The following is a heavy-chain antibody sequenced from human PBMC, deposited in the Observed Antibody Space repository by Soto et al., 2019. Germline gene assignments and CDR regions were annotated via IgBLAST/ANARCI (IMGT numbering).Heavy chain of an antibody. CDR2: ISGSGGST. CDR3: AKENGGVDIVVVPAAMQPIDFDY. CDR1: GFNFSSYA. J-gene: IGHJ4*02. Sequence: EVQLLESGGGLVQPGGSLRLSCAASGFNFSSYAMSWVRQAPGKGLEWVSAISGSGGSTYYADSVKGRFTISRDNSKNTLYLQMNSLRAEDTAVYYCAKENGGVDIVVVPAAMQPIDFDYRGQGTLVTVSS. D-gene: IGHD2-2*03. V-gene: IGHV3-23*01.